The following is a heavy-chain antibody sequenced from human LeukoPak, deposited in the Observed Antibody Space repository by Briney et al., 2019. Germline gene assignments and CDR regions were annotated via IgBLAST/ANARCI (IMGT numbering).Heavy chain of an antibody. CDR2: INHSGST. CDR1: GGSFSGYY. J-gene: IGHJ3*02. V-gene: IGHV4-34*01. CDR3: ARGRQPVDYGDYVGAFDI. D-gene: IGHD4-17*01. Sequence: SETLSLTCAVYGGSFSGYYWSWIRQPPGKGLEWIGEINHSGSTNYNPSLKSRVTISVDTSKNQFSLKLSSVTAADTAVYYCARGRQPVDYGDYVGAFDIWGQGTMVTVSS.